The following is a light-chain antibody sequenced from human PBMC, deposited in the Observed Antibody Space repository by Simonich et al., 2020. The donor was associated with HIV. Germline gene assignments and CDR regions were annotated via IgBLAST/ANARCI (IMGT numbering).Light chain of an antibody. J-gene: IGKJ1*01. CDR1: QSISSW. V-gene: IGKV1-5*03. Sequence: DIQMTQSPSTLSASVGDRVTITCRASQSISSWLAWYQQKPGKAPKLLLYKASSLESGVPSRCSGSGSGTEFTLTISSLQPDDFATYYCQQYNSYSPWTFGQGTKVEIK. CDR2: KAS. CDR3: QQYNSYSPWT.